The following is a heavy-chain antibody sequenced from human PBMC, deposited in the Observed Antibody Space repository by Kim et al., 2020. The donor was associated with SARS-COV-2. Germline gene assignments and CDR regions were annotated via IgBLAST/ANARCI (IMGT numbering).Heavy chain of an antibody. V-gene: IGHV3-23*01. CDR3: ANFPSAYPTTYFDY. Sequence: ADSVKGRFPISRDHSKNTLYLQMNSLRAEDTAVYYCANFPSAYPTTYFDYWGQGTLVTVSS. J-gene: IGHJ4*02. D-gene: IGHD1-1*01.